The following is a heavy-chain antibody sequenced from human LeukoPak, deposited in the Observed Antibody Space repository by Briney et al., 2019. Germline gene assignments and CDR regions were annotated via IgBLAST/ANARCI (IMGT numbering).Heavy chain of an antibody. CDR2: IKEDGREK. CDR1: GFPFSTYW. V-gene: IGHV3-7*02. Sequence: GGSLRLSCAASGFPFSTYWMSWVRQAPGKGLEWVANIKEDGREKYYVDSVKGRFTISRDNARNTLYLQMNSLRAEDTAVYYCTSDTVDTTLGIDYWGQGTLVTVSS. CDR3: TSDTVDTTLGIDY. D-gene: IGHD5-18*01. J-gene: IGHJ4*02.